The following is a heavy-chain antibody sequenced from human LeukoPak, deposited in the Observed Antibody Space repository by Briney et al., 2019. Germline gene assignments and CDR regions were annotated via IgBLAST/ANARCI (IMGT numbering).Heavy chain of an antibody. Sequence: GGSLRLSCAASGFTFSSYWMSWVRQAPGKGLEWVANIKQDGSEKYYVDSVKGRFTISRDNAKNSLYLQMNSLRAEDTAVYYCARERVTMVRGGYYYYMDVWGKGTTVTISS. J-gene: IGHJ6*03. V-gene: IGHV3-7*01. CDR2: IKQDGSEK. D-gene: IGHD3-10*01. CDR1: GFTFSSYW. CDR3: ARERVTMVRGGYYYYMDV.